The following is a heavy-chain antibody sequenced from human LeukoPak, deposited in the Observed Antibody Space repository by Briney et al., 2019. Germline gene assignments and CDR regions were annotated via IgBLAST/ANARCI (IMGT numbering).Heavy chain of an antibody. CDR3: ARERLMPGKYYYDSSGYYGGGTGIDY. D-gene: IGHD3-22*01. CDR1: GYTFTSYG. Sequence: ASVKVSCKASGYTFTSYGISWVRQAPGQGLEWMGWISAYNGNTNYAQKLQGRVTMTTDTSTSTAYMELRSLRSDDTAVYYCARERLMPGKYYYDSSGYYGGGTGIDYWGQGTLVTVSS. V-gene: IGHV1-18*01. J-gene: IGHJ4*02. CDR2: ISAYNGNT.